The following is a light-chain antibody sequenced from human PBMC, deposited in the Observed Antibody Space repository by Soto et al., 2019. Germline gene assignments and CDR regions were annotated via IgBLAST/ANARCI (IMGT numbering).Light chain of an antibody. V-gene: IGKV1-9*01. CDR3: QQLNSYPRT. Sequence: DIQLTQSPSFLSASVGDRVTITCRASQGISSFLAWYQQNPGKAPKVLIYAASTLQSGVPSRFSGSGYGTEFTLTISRLQPEDFATYYCQQLNSYPRTFGQGTKVEIK. J-gene: IGKJ1*01. CDR2: AAS. CDR1: QGISSF.